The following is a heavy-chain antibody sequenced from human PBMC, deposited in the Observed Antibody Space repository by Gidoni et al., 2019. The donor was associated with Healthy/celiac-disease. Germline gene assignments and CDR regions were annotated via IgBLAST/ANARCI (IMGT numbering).Heavy chain of an antibody. CDR2: IYYSGST. D-gene: IGHD6-13*01. CDR3: ATWSSSWYEYNDY. J-gene: IGHJ4*02. CDR1: GGPNSSSSYY. Sequence: QLQLQESGPGLVKPSETLSLTCTVSGGPNSSSSYYWGWIRQPPGKGLEWIGSIYYSGSTSYHPSLKIRVPISVDTSKNQFSLKLSSVTAADTAVYYCATWSSSWYEYNDYWGQGTLVTVSS. V-gene: IGHV4-39*01.